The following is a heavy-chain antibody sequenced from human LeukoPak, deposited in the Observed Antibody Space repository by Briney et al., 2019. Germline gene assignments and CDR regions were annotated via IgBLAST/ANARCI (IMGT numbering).Heavy chain of an antibody. V-gene: IGHV3-30*02. Sequence: PGGSLRLSCAASGFTFSSYGMYWVRQAPGKGLEWVAFIRYDGSNKYYADSVKGRFTISRDNSKNTLYLQMNSLRAEDTAVYYCAKGPYLGGYRSGGSCYSWFDYWGQGTLVTVSS. CDR2: IRYDGSNK. D-gene: IGHD2-15*01. CDR3: AKGPYLGGYRSGGSCYSWFDY. J-gene: IGHJ4*02. CDR1: GFTFSSYG.